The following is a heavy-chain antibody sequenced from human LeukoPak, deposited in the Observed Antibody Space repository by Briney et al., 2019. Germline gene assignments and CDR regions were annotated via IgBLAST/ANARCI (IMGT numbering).Heavy chain of an antibody. Sequence: ASVKVSCKASGYAFISYYMHWVRQAPGQGLEWIGIINPSGGSTRYAQKFQGRVTMTSDTSTSTVYMELSSLRSEDTAVYYCARPENYYDSSGLDYWGQGTLVTVSS. D-gene: IGHD3-22*01. V-gene: IGHV1-46*01. CDR2: INPSGGST. CDR1: GYAFISYY. J-gene: IGHJ4*02. CDR3: ARPENYYDSSGLDY.